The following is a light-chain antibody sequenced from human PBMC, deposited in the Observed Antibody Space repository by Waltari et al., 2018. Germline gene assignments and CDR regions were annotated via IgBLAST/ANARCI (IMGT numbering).Light chain of an antibody. V-gene: IGLV8-61*01. CDR1: SGSVSTPYY. Sequence: QTVVTQEPSFSVSPGGTVTLTCGLSSGSVSTPYYPSCYQQTPGQAPRTLIYNTNTRSSGVPDRFSGSILGNKAALTITGAQADDECDYYCVLYMGRGIREFGGGTKLTVL. CDR3: VLYMGRGIRE. CDR2: NTN. J-gene: IGLJ2*01.